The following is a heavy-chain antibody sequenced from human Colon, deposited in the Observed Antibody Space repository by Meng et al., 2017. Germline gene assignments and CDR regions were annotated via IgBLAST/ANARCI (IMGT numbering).Heavy chain of an antibody. Sequence: GESLKISCAASGFTFRTFGMHWVHQAPGKGLEWVAFIWADGNNKFYADSVTGRFTIARDNSKNTLYLQMNSLGVEDTAIYYCTEDPPGSGYAFDIWGQGTVVTVSS. CDR2: IWADGNNK. J-gene: IGHJ3*02. CDR1: GFTFRTFG. CDR3: TEDPPGSGYAFDI. V-gene: IGHV3-30*02. D-gene: IGHD3-10*01.